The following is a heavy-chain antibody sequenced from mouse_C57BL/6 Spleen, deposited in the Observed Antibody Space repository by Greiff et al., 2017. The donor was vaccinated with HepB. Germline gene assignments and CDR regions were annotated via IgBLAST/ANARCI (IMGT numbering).Heavy chain of an antibody. J-gene: IGHJ3*01. CDR1: GYSFTGYY. V-gene: IGHV1-42*01. CDR3: ARGTITTVVDPSWFAY. Sequence: VQLQQSGPELVKPGASVKISCKASGYSFTGYYMNWVKQSPEKSLEWIGEINPSTGGTTYNQKFKAKATLTVDKSSSTAYMQLKSLTSEDSAVYYCARGTITTVVDPSWFAYWGQGTLVTVSA. CDR2: INPSTGGT. D-gene: IGHD1-1*01.